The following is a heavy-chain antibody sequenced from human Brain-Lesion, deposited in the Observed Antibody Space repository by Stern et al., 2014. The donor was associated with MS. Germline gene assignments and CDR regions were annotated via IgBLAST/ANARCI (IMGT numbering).Heavy chain of an antibody. D-gene: IGHD3-3*01. CDR3: ATDRDDFRSGYSAPTKGYGLDV. CDR2: FDTEDGET. J-gene: IGHJ6*02. CDR1: GYTLTELS. V-gene: IGHV1-24*01. Sequence: QVQLVQSGAEVKKPGASVKVSCKVSGYTLTELSMHWVRQAPGKGLEWMGGFDTEDGETIYAQKVQGRVTMTEDTSTDTAYMELSSLRSEDTAVYYCATDRDDFRSGYSAPTKGYGLDVWGQGTTVTVTS.